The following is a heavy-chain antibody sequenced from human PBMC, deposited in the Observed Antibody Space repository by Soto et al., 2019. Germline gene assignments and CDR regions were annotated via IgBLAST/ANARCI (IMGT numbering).Heavy chain of an antibody. Sequence: PGESLKISCNGSGYSFTSYWIGWVRQMPGKGLEWMGIIYPGDSDTRYSPSFQGQVTISADKSISTAYLQWSSLKASDTAMYYCARTKYSRSWHGDYWGQGTLVTVYS. CDR2: IYPGDSDT. D-gene: IGHD6-13*01. CDR1: GYSFTSYW. CDR3: ARTKYSRSWHGDY. V-gene: IGHV5-51*01. J-gene: IGHJ4*02.